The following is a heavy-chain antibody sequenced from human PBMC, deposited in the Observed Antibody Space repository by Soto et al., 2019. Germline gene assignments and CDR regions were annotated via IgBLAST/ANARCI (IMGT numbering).Heavy chain of an antibody. J-gene: IGHJ6*02. CDR2: ISYDGSNK. CDR1: GFTFSSYA. CDR3: ARGPDYSNYRGLVGYYYYYYGMDV. Sequence: PGGSLRLSCAASGFTFSSYAMHWVRQAPGKGLEWVAVISYDGSNKYYADSVKGRFTISRDNSKNTLYLQMNSLRAEDTAVYYCARGPDYSNYRGLVGYYYYYYGMDVWGQGTTVTV. D-gene: IGHD4-4*01. V-gene: IGHV3-30-3*01.